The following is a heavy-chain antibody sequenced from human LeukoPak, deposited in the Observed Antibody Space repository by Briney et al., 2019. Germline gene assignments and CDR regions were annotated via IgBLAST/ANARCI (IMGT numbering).Heavy chain of an antibody. J-gene: IGHJ5*02. D-gene: IGHD2-2*01. CDR2: IWYDGSNK. CDR1: GFTFSSYG. CDR3: TSCYDWGWFDP. V-gene: IGHV3-33*01. Sequence: TGGSLRLSCAASGFTFSSYGMHWVRQAPGKGLEWVAVIWYDGSNKYYADSVKGRFTISRDNSKNTLYLQMNSLRAEDTAVYYCTSCYDWGWFDPWGQGTLVTVSS.